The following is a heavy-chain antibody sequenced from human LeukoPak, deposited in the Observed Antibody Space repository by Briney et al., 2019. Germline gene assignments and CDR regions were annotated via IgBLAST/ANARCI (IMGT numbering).Heavy chain of an antibody. V-gene: IGHV3-23*01. CDR1: GSTFSDYG. Sequence: GGSLRLSCAASGSTFSDYGMSWVRQAPGKGLEWVSSISGSGSGGSTYYADSVKGRFTISRDNSKNTLYLQMNSLIAEDTAVYYCAKSGYNRFDYWGQGTRVTVSS. D-gene: IGHD5-24*01. CDR3: AKSGYNRFDY. CDR2: ISGSGSGGST. J-gene: IGHJ4*02.